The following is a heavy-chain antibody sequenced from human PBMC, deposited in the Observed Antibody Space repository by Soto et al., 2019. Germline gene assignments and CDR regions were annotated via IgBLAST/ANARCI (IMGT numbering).Heavy chain of an antibody. V-gene: IGHV1-18*01. J-gene: IGHJ4*02. D-gene: IGHD2-2*01. Sequence: GASVKVSCKASGYTFTNYGISWVRQAPGQGLEWMGRISAYNGNTDYAQKLQGRVTMTTDTSTSTAYMELRSLRSDDTAVYYCARVGAYCVSTSCHDYWGQGTLVTVSS. CDR1: GYTFTNYG. CDR3: ARVGAYCVSTSCHDY. CDR2: ISAYNGNT.